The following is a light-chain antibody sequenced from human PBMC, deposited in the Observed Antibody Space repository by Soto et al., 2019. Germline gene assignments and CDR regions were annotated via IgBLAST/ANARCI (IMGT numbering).Light chain of an antibody. CDR1: SGHSSYA. Sequence: QSVLTQSPSASASLGASVKLTCTLSSGHSSYAIAWHQQQPEKGPRYLMNLNSDGSHNEGDGIPDRFSGSSSGAERYRTISSLQSGDEADYYCQTWGTDIRGFGGGTKLTVL. J-gene: IGLJ2*01. CDR3: QTWGTDIRG. CDR2: LNSDGSH. V-gene: IGLV4-69*01.